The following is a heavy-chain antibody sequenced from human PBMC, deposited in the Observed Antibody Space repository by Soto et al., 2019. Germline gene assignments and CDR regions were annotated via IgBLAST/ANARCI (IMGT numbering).Heavy chain of an antibody. D-gene: IGHD3-22*01. Sequence: PSETLSLTCAVSGGSISSSNWWSWVRQPPGKEMKWIGEIYHSGSTNYNPSLKSRVTISVDKSKNQFSLKLSSVTAADTAVYYCAISPDSSGYYPRWYYYGMDVWGQGTTVTVSS. V-gene: IGHV4-4*02. CDR3: AISPDSSGYYPRWYYYGMDV. J-gene: IGHJ6*02. CDR2: IYHSGST. CDR1: GGSISSSNW.